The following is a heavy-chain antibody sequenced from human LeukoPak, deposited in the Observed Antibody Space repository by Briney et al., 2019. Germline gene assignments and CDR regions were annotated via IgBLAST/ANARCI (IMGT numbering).Heavy chain of an antibody. D-gene: IGHD4-17*01. CDR2: IDWDDDK. Sequence: SGPTLVNPTQTLTLTCTVSGFSLSTSGMRASWIRQPPGKALEWLARIDWDDDKFYSTSLKTRPTISKDTSKNQVVLTMTNMDPVDTATYYCARSPDDGDYFDYWGQGTLVTVSS. CDR3: ARSPDDGDYFDY. J-gene: IGHJ4*02. V-gene: IGHV2-70*04. CDR1: GFSLSTSGMR.